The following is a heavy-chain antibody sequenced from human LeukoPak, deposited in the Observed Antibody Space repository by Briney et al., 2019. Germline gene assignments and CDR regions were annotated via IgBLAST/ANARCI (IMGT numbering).Heavy chain of an antibody. V-gene: IGHV3-74*01. CDR1: GFTFSRYW. Sequence: GGSPSLSCAVSGFTFSRYWVHWVRGAPGKGLVCVSRMDSYGRSTSHADSVKGRFNIPRHYAKHTLYLQMHGLRAEDTAVYYCARGQSGSFGIYYYCNGIEVWGQGTTVTVSS. CDR2: MDSYGRST. D-gene: IGHD1-26*01. J-gene: IGHJ6*02. CDR3: ARGQSGSFGIYYYCNGIEV.